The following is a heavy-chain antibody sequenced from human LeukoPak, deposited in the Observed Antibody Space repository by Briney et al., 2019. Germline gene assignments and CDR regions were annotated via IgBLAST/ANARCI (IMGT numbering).Heavy chain of an antibody. D-gene: IGHD6-19*01. Sequence: GGSLRLSCAASGFTFSTYSMNWVRQAPGKGLEWVSYISSSSRPIYYADSVKGRFTVSRDNAKNSLYLQMNSLRAEDTAVYYCARSSNTWLVYWGQGTLVTVSS. J-gene: IGHJ4*02. CDR3: ARSSNTWLVY. CDR2: ISSSSRPI. V-gene: IGHV3-48*01. CDR1: GFTFSTYS.